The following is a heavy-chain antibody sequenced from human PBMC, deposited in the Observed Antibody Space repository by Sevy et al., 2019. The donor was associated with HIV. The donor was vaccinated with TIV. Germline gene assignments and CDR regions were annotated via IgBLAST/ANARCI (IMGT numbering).Heavy chain of an antibody. J-gene: IGHJ5*02. CDR1: RFSFNGYG. Sequence: GGSLRLSCAASRFSFNGYGMHWVRQAPGKGLEWVAFIRYDGSNKYYADSVKGRFTISRDDSKNTLYLQMNSLRAEDTALYSGARGTPAFCTGGVCFNWFDPWGQGTLVTVSS. D-gene: IGHD2-8*02. V-gene: IGHV3-30*02. CDR3: ARGTPAFCTGGVCFNWFDP. CDR2: IRYDGSNK.